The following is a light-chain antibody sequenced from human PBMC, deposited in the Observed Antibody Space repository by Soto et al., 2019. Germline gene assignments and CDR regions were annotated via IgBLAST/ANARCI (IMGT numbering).Light chain of an antibody. J-gene: IGLJ1*01. CDR3: SSYTSSSTLL. V-gene: IGLV2-14*01. Sequence: QSALTQPASVSGSPGQSITISCTGTSSDVGGYNYVSWYQQHPGKAPKLMIYEVSNRPSGVSNRFSGSKSGNTASLTISGXXXXXEXXYYCSSYTSSSTLLFGTGTKLTVL. CDR1: SSDVGGYNY. CDR2: EVS.